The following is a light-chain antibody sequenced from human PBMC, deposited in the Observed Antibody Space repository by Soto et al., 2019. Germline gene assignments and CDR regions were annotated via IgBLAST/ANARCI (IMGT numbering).Light chain of an antibody. CDR3: QHYNSYSEA. CDR2: DAS. V-gene: IGKV3-15*01. Sequence: EVERTQSPATLSVSPGERATLSCRASQTIDNTLAWYQRKPGQAPRPLIYDASTRATGVPARFSGSGSGTDFTLSISSLQPDDFAAYYCQHYNSYSEAFGQGTKVDIK. CDR1: QTIDNT. J-gene: IGKJ1*01.